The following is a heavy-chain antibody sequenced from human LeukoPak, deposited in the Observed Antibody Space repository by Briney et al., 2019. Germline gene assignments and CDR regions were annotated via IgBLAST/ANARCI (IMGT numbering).Heavy chain of an antibody. Sequence: GGSLRLSCAASGFPFTNAWMNWVRQAPGKGLEWVSYISTSSNTIYYADSVKGRFTISRDNAKNSLYLQMNDLRAEDTAVYYCARVGSYGMDVWGQGTTVTVSS. J-gene: IGHJ6*02. D-gene: IGHD3-10*01. CDR3: ARVGSYGMDV. CDR1: GFPFTNAW. CDR2: ISTSSNTI. V-gene: IGHV3-48*01.